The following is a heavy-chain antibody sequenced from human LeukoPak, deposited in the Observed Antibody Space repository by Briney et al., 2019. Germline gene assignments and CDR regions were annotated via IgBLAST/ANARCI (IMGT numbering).Heavy chain of an antibody. CDR3: AKYRGARVRSIDY. J-gene: IGHJ4*02. D-gene: IGHD3-16*02. Sequence: GRSLRLSCAASGFTFSSYGMHWVRQAPGKGLEWVAVISYDGSNKYYADSVKGRFTISRDNSKNTLYLQMNSLRAEDTAVYYCAKYRGARVRSIDYWGQGTLVTVSS. V-gene: IGHV3-30*18. CDR2: ISYDGSNK. CDR1: GFTFSSYG.